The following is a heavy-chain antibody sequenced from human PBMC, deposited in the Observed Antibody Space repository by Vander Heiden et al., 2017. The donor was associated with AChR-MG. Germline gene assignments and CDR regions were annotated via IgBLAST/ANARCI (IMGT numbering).Heavy chain of an antibody. CDR1: GFTFSGYA. CDR2: ISGSVGST. V-gene: IGHV3-23*01. Sequence: EVQLLESGGGLVQPGGSLRLSCAASGFTFSGYALSGFRQAPGKGVEWVSAISGSVGSTYYADSVKGRFTISRDNSKNTLYLQMNSLRAEDTAVYYCAKDYSSSFYRGAFDIWGQGTMVTVSS. J-gene: IGHJ3*02. CDR3: AKDYSSSFYRGAFDI. D-gene: IGHD6-13*01.